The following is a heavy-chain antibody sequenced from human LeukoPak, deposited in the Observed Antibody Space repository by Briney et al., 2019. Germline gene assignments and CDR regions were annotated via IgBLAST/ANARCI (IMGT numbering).Heavy chain of an antibody. D-gene: IGHD3-10*01. CDR1: GGSISRSDYY. V-gene: IGHV4-39*06. CDR2: IYYSGTN. CDR3: ARGGRKVRGVTGY. J-gene: IGHJ4*02. Sequence: SETLSLTCTVSGGSISRSDYYWGWIRQPPGKGLEWIGSIYYSGTNYYNPSLRSRVTISVDTSKNQFHLKLTSVTAADTAVYYCARGGRKVRGVTGYWGQGTLVTVSS.